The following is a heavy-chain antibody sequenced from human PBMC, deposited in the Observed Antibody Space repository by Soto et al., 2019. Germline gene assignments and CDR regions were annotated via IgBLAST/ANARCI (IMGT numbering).Heavy chain of an antibody. CDR3: GREGQGEATNTVGDF. CDR2: IWYDGSNK. CDR1: GFTFSGHG. D-gene: IGHD3-16*01. Sequence: QVQLVESGGGVVQPGNSLRLSCAASGFTFSGHGMHWVRQAPGKGLEWVTVIWYDGSNKPYVDSVKGRFTSSRDNSXXSLYVHLNSRRAEETAVYFCGREGQGEATNTVGDFWGEGTVVTVAA. J-gene: IGHJ4*02. V-gene: IGHV3-33*01.